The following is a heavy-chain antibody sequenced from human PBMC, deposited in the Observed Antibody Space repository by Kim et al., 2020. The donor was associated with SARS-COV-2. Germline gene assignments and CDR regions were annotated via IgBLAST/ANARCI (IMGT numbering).Heavy chain of an antibody. CDR1: GFTFSSYA. CDR3: AKPRTYYYDSSGCP. CDR2: ISGSGGST. Sequence: GGSLRLSCAASGFTFSSYAMSWVRRAPGKGLEWVSAISGSGGSTYYADSVKGRFTISRDNSKNTLYLQMNSLRAEDTAVYYCAKPRTYYYDSSGCPWGQGTLVTVSS. V-gene: IGHV3-23*01. J-gene: IGHJ5*02. D-gene: IGHD3-22*01.